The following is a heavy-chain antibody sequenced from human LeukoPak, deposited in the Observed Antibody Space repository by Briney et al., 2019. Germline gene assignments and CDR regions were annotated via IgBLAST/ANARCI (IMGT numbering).Heavy chain of an antibody. Sequence: GASVKVSCKASGYTFSSYGIGWVRQAPRQGLEWMGWITAGNGNTNYAQKVQGRVTMTTDTSTSTAYMELRSLRSDDTAVYFCARDLARGYSYGYNAFDIRGQGTMVTVSS. CDR1: GYTFSSYG. D-gene: IGHD5-18*01. V-gene: IGHV1-18*01. CDR3: ARDLARGYSYGYNAFDI. CDR2: ITAGNGNT. J-gene: IGHJ3*02.